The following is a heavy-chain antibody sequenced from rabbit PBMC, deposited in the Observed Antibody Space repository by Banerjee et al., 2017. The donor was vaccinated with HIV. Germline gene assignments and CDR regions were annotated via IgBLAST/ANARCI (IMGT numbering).Heavy chain of an antibody. D-gene: IGHD8-1*01. J-gene: IGHJ6*01. CDR3: ARGGVGTTYPYGGMDL. Sequence: QQQLEESGGGLVKPGGTLTLTCKASGIDFSSYHMCWVRQAPGKGLEWIACIDTGSRGYTWYASWAKGRFTISKTSSTTVTLQMTSLTAADTATYFCARGGVGTTYPYGGMDLWGPGTLVTVS. CDR1: GIDFSSYH. CDR2: IDTGSRGYT. V-gene: IGHV1S45*01.